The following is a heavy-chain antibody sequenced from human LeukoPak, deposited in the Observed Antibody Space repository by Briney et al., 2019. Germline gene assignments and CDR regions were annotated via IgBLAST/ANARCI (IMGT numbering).Heavy chain of an antibody. Sequence: GSLRLSCAASGFTFSNYSMNWVRQAPGKGLEWVATISGTGGTTFYADSVKGRFTISSDSSKSTVFLQMNSLRAEDTAVYFCATEGFGSGWSLANYFDHWGQGTLVIVSS. CDR2: ISGTGGTT. J-gene: IGHJ4*02. CDR3: ATEGFGSGWSLANYFDH. CDR1: GFTFSNYS. V-gene: IGHV3-23*01. D-gene: IGHD6-19*01.